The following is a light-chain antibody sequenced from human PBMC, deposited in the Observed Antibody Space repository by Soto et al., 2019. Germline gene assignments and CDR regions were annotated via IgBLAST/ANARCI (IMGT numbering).Light chain of an antibody. CDR2: SNY. CDR1: NSNIGSNP. J-gene: IGLJ2*01. V-gene: IGLV1-47*02. Sequence: QSVLTQPPSASGTPGQRVTISCSGSNSNIGSNPVHWYQQFPGTAPKVLIYSNYQRPSGVPDRFSGSKSGTSASLAISGLRSEDEADYYCAAWDDSLSGPIFGGGTQLTVL. CDR3: AAWDDSLSGPI.